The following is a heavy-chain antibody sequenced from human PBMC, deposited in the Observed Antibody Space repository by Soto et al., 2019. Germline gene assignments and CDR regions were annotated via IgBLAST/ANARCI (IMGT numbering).Heavy chain of an antibody. CDR3: ERTNGY. Sequence: ASVKVSCKASGYTFNNYGISWVRQAPGQGLEWMGWISAYNGDTNYAQIFQGRVTLATDTSTSTAYMELRNLRADDTAVYYFERTNGYWGKGTLVAACS. D-gene: IGHD2-8*01. CDR1: GYTFNNYG. J-gene: IGHJ1*01. CDR2: ISAYNGDT. V-gene: IGHV1-18*01.